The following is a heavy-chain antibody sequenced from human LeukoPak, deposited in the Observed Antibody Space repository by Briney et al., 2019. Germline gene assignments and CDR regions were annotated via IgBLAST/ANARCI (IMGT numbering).Heavy chain of an antibody. CDR2: IYYSGST. D-gene: IGHD3-3*01. Sequence: SETLSLTCTVSGGSISSYYWSWIRQPPGKGLEWIGYIYYSGSTNYNPSLKSRVTISVDTSKNQFSLKLSSVTAADTAVYYCARSPQDYDFWSGYYTSWFDPWGQGTLVTVSS. CDR1: GGSISSYY. V-gene: IGHV4-59*01. CDR3: ARSPQDYDFWSGYYTSWFDP. J-gene: IGHJ5*02.